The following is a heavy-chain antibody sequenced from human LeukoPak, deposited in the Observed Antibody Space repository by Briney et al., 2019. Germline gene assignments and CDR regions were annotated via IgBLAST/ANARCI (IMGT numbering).Heavy chain of an antibody. CDR3: ARAYDFWSPLGY. V-gene: IGHV4-61*02. CDR2: IYTSGST. Sequence: SETLSLTCTVSGGSISSGSYYWSWIRQPAGKGLEWIRRIYTSGSTNYNPSLKSRVTISVDTSKNQFSLKLSSVTAAHAAVYYCARAYDFWSPLGYWGQGTLVTVSS. CDR1: GGSISSGSYY. D-gene: IGHD3-3*01. J-gene: IGHJ4*02.